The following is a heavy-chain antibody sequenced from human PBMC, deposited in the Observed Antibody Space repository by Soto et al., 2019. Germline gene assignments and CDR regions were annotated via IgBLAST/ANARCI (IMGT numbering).Heavy chain of an antibody. J-gene: IGHJ6*02. CDR2: ISYDGSTK. D-gene: IGHD5-12*01. CDR3: ARDYYRFNSGYGFSMDV. Sequence: QVQLMESGGGVVQPGRSLRLSCAASGFTFSSYAMHWVRQAPGKGLEWVAVISYDGSTKYYADSVKGRFTISRDNSKNTLYLKMNSLRAEDTAVYYCARDYYRFNSGYGFSMDVWGQGTTVTVSS. CDR1: GFTFSSYA. V-gene: IGHV3-30-3*01.